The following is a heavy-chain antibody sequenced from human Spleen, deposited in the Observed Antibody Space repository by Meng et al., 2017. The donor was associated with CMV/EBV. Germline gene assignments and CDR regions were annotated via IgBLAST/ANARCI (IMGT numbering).Heavy chain of an antibody. CDR1: GFTFDDYA. Sequence: GGSLRLSCAASGFTFDDYAMHWVRQAPGKGLEWVSLISWDGGSTYYADSVKGRFTISRDNSKNSLYLQMNSLRAEDTALYYCAKDLYRYSGSYTRGYYYYGMDVWGQGTTVTVSS. D-gene: IGHD1-26*01. CDR2: ISWDGGST. CDR3: AKDLYRYSGSYTRGYYYYGMDV. J-gene: IGHJ6*02. V-gene: IGHV3-43D*03.